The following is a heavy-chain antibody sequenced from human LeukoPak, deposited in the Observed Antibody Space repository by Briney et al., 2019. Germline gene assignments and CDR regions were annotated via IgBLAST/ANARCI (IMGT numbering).Heavy chain of an antibody. CDR1: GITFSDAW. CDR3: TTALLLWLGKLADGWML. V-gene: IGHV3-15*01. J-gene: IGHJ4*02. D-gene: IGHD3-10*01. Sequence: GGSLRLSCADSGITFSDAWKRSVRQVPGKGLEWVGRVKSETDGGTIDYAAPVKGRFTISRDDSKNTQYLQMNRQKTVDSAVFYYTTALLLWLGKLADGWMLWGQGTLVTVSS. CDR2: VKSETDGGTI.